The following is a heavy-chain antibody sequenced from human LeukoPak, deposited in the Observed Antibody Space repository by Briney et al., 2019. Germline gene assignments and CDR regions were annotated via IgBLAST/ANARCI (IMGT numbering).Heavy chain of an antibody. D-gene: IGHD2-15*01. Sequence: ASVKVSCKASGYTFTGYYMHWVRQAPGQGLEWMGWINPNSGGTNYAQKFQGWVTMTRDTSISTAYMELSRLRSDDTAVYYCARGLGYCSGGSCFVLVYYFDYWGQGTLVTVSS. CDR3: ARGLGYCSGGSCFVLVYYFDY. CDR1: GYTFTGYY. J-gene: IGHJ4*02. V-gene: IGHV1-2*04. CDR2: INPNSGGT.